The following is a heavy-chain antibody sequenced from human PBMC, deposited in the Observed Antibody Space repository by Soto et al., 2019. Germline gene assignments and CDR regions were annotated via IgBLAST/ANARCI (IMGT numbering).Heavy chain of an antibody. Sequence: QVQLVESGGGVVQPGRSLRLSCVASGFAFSSYAMHWVRQAPGKGLEWVAVISYDGSNKYYADSVKGRFTISSDNSKNTLYLQMNSLRAEDTAVYYCARDLSGSGDWGQGTLVTVSS. CDR3: ARDLSGSGD. J-gene: IGHJ4*02. D-gene: IGHD3-10*01. V-gene: IGHV3-30-3*01. CDR1: GFAFSSYA. CDR2: ISYDGSNK.